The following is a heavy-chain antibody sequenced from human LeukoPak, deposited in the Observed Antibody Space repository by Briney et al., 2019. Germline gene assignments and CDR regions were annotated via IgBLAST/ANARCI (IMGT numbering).Heavy chain of an antibody. CDR2: MNPQSGDG. Sequence: ASMKVSCKTSGYIFTSHDISWLRQAPGQGLEWMGWMNPQSGDGHSAPKFQGRVAMTRDISTNTAYMELRSLRSEDTAVYYCARGFYGLRLKGQYFDYWGQGTLVTVSS. V-gene: IGHV1-8*01. CDR3: ARGFYGLRLKGQYFDY. CDR1: GYIFTSHD. J-gene: IGHJ4*02. D-gene: IGHD4-17*01.